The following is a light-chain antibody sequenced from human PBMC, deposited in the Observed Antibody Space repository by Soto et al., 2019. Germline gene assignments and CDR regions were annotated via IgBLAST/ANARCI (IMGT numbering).Light chain of an antibody. CDR1: SGHSSYA. CDR2: LDSDGSH. J-gene: IGLJ2*01. V-gene: IGLV4-69*01. CDR3: QTWGTGIHVV. Sequence: QPVLTQSPSESASLGAWVKLSCTLSSGHSSYAIAWHQQQPEKGPRYLMKLDSDGSHTKGDAIPDRFSGSSSGAERYLTISSLQSEDEADYYCQTWGTGIHVVFGGGTKLTVL.